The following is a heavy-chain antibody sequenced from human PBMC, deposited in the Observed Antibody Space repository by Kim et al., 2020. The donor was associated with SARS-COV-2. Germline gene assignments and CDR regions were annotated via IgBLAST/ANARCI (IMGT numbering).Heavy chain of an antibody. Sequence: ASVKVSCKASGYTFTSYGISWVRQAPGQGLEWMGWISAYNGNTNYAQKLQGRVTMTTDTSTSTAYMELRSLRSDDTAVYYCARGVPSPLAAAGKGSPGDCYDYWGQGTLVTVSS. CDR2: ISAYNGNT. V-gene: IGHV1-18*01. CDR3: ARGVPSPLAAAGKGSPGDCYDY. CDR1: GYTFTSYG. D-gene: IGHD6-13*01. J-gene: IGHJ4*02.